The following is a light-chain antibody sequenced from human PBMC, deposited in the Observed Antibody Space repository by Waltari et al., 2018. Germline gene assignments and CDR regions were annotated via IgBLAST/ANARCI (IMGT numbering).Light chain of an antibody. V-gene: IGLV1-51*02. CDR1: TSNIGKHY. CDR3: GTWDNNLSALV. Sequence: QSVLTQPPSVSAAPGQKVTISCSGSTSNIGKHYFSWYQQLPGAAPKVFIYETEKRPSGIPDRFSGSKSGTSASLGITGLQTGDEAAYYCGTWDNNLSALVFGTGTKLTVL. CDR2: ETE. J-gene: IGLJ2*01.